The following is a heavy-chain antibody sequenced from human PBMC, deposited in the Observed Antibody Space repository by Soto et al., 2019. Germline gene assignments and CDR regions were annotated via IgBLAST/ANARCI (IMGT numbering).Heavy chain of an antibody. V-gene: IGHV3-33*01. CDR1: GFTFSSYG. CDR3: ARDRSPYNYYGLDV. Sequence: QVQLVESGGGGVQPGRSLRLSCAASGFTFSSYGLHWVRQAPGKGLEWVAVIWYDGTNKDYVDSVKGRLNISRYNSKNTLYLQMNSLRAEDTAVYYCARDRSPYNYYGLDVWGQGTTVTVSS. D-gene: IGHD1-1*01. J-gene: IGHJ6*02. CDR2: IWYDGTNK.